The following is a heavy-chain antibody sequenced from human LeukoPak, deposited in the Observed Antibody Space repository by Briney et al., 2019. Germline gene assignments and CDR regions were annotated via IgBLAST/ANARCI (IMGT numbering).Heavy chain of an antibody. Sequence: GGSLRLSCAASGFTFSNYWMTWVRQAAGKGLEWVANIKQDGTEKYYVDSVKGRFTISRDNAENSLYLQMNSLRAEDTAVYYCTRDTGCPGGTCYSFYDYWGQGTLVTVSS. CDR1: GFTFSNYW. CDR2: IKQDGTEK. D-gene: IGHD2-15*01. V-gene: IGHV3-7*01. J-gene: IGHJ4*02. CDR3: TRDTGCPGGTCYSFYDY.